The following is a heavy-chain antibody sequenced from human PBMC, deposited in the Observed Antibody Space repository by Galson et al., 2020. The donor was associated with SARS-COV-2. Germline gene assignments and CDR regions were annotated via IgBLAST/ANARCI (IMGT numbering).Heavy chain of an antibody. V-gene: IGHV4-59*01. Sequence: SETLSLTCTVSGGSISSYYWSWIRQPPGKGLEWIGYIYYSGSTNYNPSLKSRVTISVDTSKNQFSLKLSSVTAADTAVYYCARDLWGYYYGSGSPAYYYYGMDVWVQGTTVTVSS. CDR3: ARDLWGYYYGSGSPAYYYYGMDV. D-gene: IGHD3-10*01. CDR1: GGSISSYY. J-gene: IGHJ6*02. CDR2: IYYSGST.